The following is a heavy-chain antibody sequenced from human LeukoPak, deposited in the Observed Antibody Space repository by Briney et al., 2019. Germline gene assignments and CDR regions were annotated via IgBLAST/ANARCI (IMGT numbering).Heavy chain of an antibody. D-gene: IGHD2-21*02. CDR1: GFTFSSYA. Sequence: TGGSLRLSCAASGFTFSSYAMSWVRQAPGKGLEWVSAISGSGGSTYYADSVKGRFTISRDNSKNTLYLQMNSLRAEDTAVYYCVHCGGDCYPCCGMDGWGQGTTVTVSS. V-gene: IGHV3-23*01. J-gene: IGHJ6*02. CDR2: ISGSGGST. CDR3: VHCGGDCYPCCGMDG.